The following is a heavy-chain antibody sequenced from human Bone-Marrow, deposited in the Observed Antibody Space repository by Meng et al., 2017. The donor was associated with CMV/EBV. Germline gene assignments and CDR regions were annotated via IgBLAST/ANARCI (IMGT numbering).Heavy chain of an antibody. CDR2: IIPILGIA. CDR3: ARDMGYYYDSSGSDLHYYYGMDV. J-gene: IGHJ6*02. Sequence: SVKVSCKASGGTFSSYAISWVRQAPGQGLEWMGGIIPILGIANYAQKFQGRVTITADKSTSTAYMELSSLRSEDTAVYYCARDMGYYYDSSGSDLHYYYGMDVWGQGTTVTVSS. CDR1: GGTFSSYA. D-gene: IGHD3-22*01. V-gene: IGHV1-69*10.